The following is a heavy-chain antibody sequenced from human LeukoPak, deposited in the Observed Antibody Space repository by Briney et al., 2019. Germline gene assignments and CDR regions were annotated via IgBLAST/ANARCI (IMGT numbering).Heavy chain of an antibody. CDR3: ARHSSGWYDDY. V-gene: IGHV4-39*01. Sequence: SETLSLTCTVSGGSISSSSYYWGWIRQPPGKGLGWIGSIYYSGSTYYNPSLKSRVTISVDTSKNQFSLKLSSVTAADTAVYYCARHSSGWYDDYWGQGTLVTVSS. CDR1: GGSISSSSYY. CDR2: IYYSGST. D-gene: IGHD6-19*01. J-gene: IGHJ4*02.